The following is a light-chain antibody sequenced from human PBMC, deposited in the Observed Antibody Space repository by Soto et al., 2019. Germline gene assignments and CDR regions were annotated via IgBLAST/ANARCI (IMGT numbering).Light chain of an antibody. CDR3: QQYGSSFRYT. CDR1: QSVNGNY. Sequence: EIVLTQSPGTLSLSPGERATLSCRASQSVNGNYLTWYQQKPGQAPRLLIYGASSRATGITDRFSGSGSGTDFTLTISRLEPEDFVVYYCQQYGSSFRYTFGQGTKLEIK. J-gene: IGKJ2*01. V-gene: IGKV3-20*01. CDR2: GAS.